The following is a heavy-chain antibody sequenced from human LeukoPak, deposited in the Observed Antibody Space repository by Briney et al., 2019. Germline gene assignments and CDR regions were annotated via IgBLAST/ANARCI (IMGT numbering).Heavy chain of an antibody. CDR2: IWYDGSNK. J-gene: IGHJ3*02. V-gene: IGHV3-33*01. CDR3: ARVGYYYDSSGYPPTRDDAFDI. Sequence: GGSLRLSCAASGFTFSSYGMHWVRQAPGKGLEWVAVIWYDGSNKYYADSVKGRFTISRDNSKNTLYLQMNSLRAEDTAVYYCARVGYYYDSSGYPPTRDDAFDIWGQGTMVTVSS. CDR1: GFTFSSYG. D-gene: IGHD3-22*01.